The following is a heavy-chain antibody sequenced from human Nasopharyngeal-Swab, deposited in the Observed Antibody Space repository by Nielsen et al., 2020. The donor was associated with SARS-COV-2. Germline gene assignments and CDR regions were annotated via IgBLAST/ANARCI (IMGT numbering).Heavy chain of an antibody. CDR2: FSGSSGKT. CDR3: AKDGGGWYTSGWYYFDY. Sequence: GESLKISCAASGFAFSSYAMSWVRQTPGKGLEWVSSFSGSSGKTYYADYVKGRFTISRDTPKNTLYLQMNSLRADDTAVYYCAKDGGGWYTSGWYYFDYWGQGTLVTVSS. D-gene: IGHD6-19*01. CDR1: GFAFSSYA. J-gene: IGHJ4*02. V-gene: IGHV3-23*01.